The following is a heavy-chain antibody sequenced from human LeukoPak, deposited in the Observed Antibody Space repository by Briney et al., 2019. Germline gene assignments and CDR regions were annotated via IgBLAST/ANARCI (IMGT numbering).Heavy chain of an antibody. CDR1: GFTFSSYS. J-gene: IGHJ4*02. CDR3: ARNFRAELPAAQVSNY. CDR2: ISSSSSCI. Sequence: GGSLRLSCAASGFTFSSYSMNWVRQAPGKGLEWVSSISSSSSCIYYADSVKGRFTISRDNAKNSLYLQMNSLRAEDTAVYYCARNFRAELPAAQVSNYWDQGTLVTVSS. V-gene: IGHV3-21*01. D-gene: IGHD2-2*01.